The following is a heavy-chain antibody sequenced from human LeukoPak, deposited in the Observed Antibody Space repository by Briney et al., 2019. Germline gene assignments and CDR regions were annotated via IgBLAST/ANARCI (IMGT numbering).Heavy chain of an antibody. D-gene: IGHD5-18*01. Sequence: ASVKVSCKASGYTFTSYGISWVRQAPGQGLEWMGWISAYNGNTNYAQKLQGRVTMTTDTSTSTAYMELRSLRSDDTAVYYCARPESTAMGSPLPDYWGQGTLVTVSS. CDR3: ARPESTAMGSPLPDY. J-gene: IGHJ4*02. CDR1: GYTFTSYG. V-gene: IGHV1-18*01. CDR2: ISAYNGNT.